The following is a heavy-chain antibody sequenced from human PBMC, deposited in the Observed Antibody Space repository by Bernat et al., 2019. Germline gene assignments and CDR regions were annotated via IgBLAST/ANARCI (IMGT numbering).Heavy chain of an antibody. V-gene: IGHV4-61*01. Sequence: QVQLQESGPGLVKPSETLSLTCTVSGDSVNSGSCYWSWIRQPPGKGLEWIGYVSYRGSTNYNPSLKNRVTISSDTSKNQFSMKLSSVTAADTAVYYCARDNGIVGAAWYFDLWGRGTLVSVSS. J-gene: IGHJ2*01. CDR1: GDSVNSGSCY. CDR2: VSYRGST. D-gene: IGHD1-26*01. CDR3: ARDNGIVGAAWYFDL.